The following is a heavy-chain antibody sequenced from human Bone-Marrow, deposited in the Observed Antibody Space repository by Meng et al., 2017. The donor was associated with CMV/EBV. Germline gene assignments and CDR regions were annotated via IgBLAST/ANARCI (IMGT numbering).Heavy chain of an antibody. Sequence: GESLKISCAASGFTFSSYAMSWVRQAPGKGLEWVSVIYSGGSSTYYADSVKGRFTISRDNSKNTLYLQMNSLRAEDTAVYYCARAHNSMLYSGGFDYWGQGTLVTVSS. CDR3: ARAHNSMLYSGGFDY. V-gene: IGHV3-23*03. CDR2: IYSGGSST. D-gene: IGHD2-8*01. J-gene: IGHJ4*02. CDR1: GFTFSSYA.